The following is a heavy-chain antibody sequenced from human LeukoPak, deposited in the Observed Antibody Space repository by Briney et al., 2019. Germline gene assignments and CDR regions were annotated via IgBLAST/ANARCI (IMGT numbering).Heavy chain of an antibody. Sequence: ASVKVSCKASGYTFTSSGISWVRQAPGQGLEWMGWISGYNGETNYVQKFLGRVTMTIDSSTSTAYMELRSLRSDDTAVYYCARTSMVRGRGEPGYWGQGTLVTVSS. CDR2: ISGYNGET. CDR3: ARTSMVRGRGEPGY. V-gene: IGHV1-18*01. CDR1: GYTFTSSG. J-gene: IGHJ4*02. D-gene: IGHD3-10*01.